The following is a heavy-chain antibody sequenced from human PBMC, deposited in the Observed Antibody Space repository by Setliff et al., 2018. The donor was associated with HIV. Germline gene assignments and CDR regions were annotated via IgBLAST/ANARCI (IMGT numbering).Heavy chain of an antibody. CDR1: GGSISSGGYY. Sequence: PSETLSLTCTVSGGSISSGGYYWSWIRQHPGKGLEWIGYIYYSGSTYYNPSLKSRVTMSVDTSKNQFSLKLSSVTAADTAVYYCARARGLLPYYDLDVWGKGTTVTV. V-gene: IGHV4-31*03. J-gene: IGHJ6*03. D-gene: IGHD3-10*01. CDR2: IYYSGST. CDR3: ARARGLLPYYDLDV.